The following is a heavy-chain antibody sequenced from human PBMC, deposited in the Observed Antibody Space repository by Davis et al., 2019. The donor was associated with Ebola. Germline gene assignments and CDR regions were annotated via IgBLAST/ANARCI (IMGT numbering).Heavy chain of an antibody. J-gene: IGHJ4*02. CDR2: INWNGGST. V-gene: IGHV3-20*04. CDR1: GFTFDDYG. CDR3: ARDIQPGYSFGQRFHY. D-gene: IGHD5-18*01. Sequence: GESLKISCAASGFTFDDYGMSWVRQAPGRVLEWVSGINWNGGSTGYVDSVKGRFTISRDNAKNTVYLQMNSLRRDDTASYYCARDIQPGYSFGQRFHYWGQGPTVIVSS.